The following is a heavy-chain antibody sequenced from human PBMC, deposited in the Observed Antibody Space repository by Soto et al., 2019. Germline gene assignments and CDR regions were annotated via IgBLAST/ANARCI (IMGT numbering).Heavy chain of an antibody. V-gene: IGHV4-59*01. Sequence: SETLSLTCTVSGGSISSYYWSWIRQPPGKGLEWIGYIYYSGSTNYNPSLKSRVTISVDTSKNQFSLKLSSVTAADTAVYYCARHTTGTTLVYYYYMDVWGKGTTVTVSS. CDR2: IYYSGST. J-gene: IGHJ6*03. CDR3: ARHTTGTTLVYYYYMDV. D-gene: IGHD1-1*01. CDR1: GGSISSYY.